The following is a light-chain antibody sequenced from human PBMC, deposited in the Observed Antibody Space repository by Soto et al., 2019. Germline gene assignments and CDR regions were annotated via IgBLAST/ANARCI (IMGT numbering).Light chain of an antibody. CDR1: SSDVGGYDF. Sequence: QSALTQPRSVSGSPGQSVTISCTGTSSDVGGYDFVSWYQQPPGKAPKLLIYDVSKRPSGVPDRFSGSKSGNTASLTISGLRGEDEADYYCCSYAGSYTWVFGGGTKVTVL. J-gene: IGLJ3*02. V-gene: IGLV2-11*01. CDR2: DVS. CDR3: CSYAGSYTWV.